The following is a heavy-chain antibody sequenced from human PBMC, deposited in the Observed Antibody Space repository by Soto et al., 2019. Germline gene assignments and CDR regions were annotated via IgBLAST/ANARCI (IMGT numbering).Heavy chain of an antibody. CDR1: SGSISSSNW. CDR2: IYHSGST. D-gene: IGHD2-2*01. V-gene: IGHV4-4*02. Sequence: QVQLQESGPGLVKPSGTLSLTCAVSSGSISSSNWWSWVRQPPGKGLEWIGEIYHSGSTNYNPSLKSRVTISVDKSKNQFSLKLSSVTAADTAVYYCARVPFVVVPAANLYNWFDPWGQGTLVTVSS. CDR3: ARVPFVVVPAANLYNWFDP. J-gene: IGHJ5*02.